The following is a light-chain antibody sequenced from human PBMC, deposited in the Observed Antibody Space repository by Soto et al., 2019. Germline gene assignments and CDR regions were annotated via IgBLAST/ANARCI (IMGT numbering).Light chain of an antibody. Sequence: QSVLTQPASVSGPTGQSITISSTGTSSDVGGYNYVSWYQQHPGKATKLMIYDVSNRPSGISNRFSGSKSGNTASMTISGLQAEDEADYYCSSYTSSRTYVLGTGTKVTVL. CDR1: SSDVGGYNY. CDR2: DVS. J-gene: IGLJ1*01. CDR3: SSYTSSRTYV. V-gene: IGLV2-14*01.